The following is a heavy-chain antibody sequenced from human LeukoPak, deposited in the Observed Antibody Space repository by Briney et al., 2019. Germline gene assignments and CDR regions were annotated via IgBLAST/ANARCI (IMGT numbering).Heavy chain of an antibody. CDR1: GGSISGYY. D-gene: IGHD3-22*01. Sequence: PSETLSLTCTVSGGSISGYYWSWIRQPPGQGLEWIGYISYSGSANHNPSLKSRVTISVDTSKNQFSLKLSSVTAADTAVYHCARSPDSSGYWDAFDIWGQGTMVTVPS. V-gene: IGHV4-59*08. CDR3: ARSPDSSGYWDAFDI. CDR2: ISYSGSA. J-gene: IGHJ3*02.